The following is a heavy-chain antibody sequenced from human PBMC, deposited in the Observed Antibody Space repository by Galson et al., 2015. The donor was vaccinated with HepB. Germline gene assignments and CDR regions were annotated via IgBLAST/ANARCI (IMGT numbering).Heavy chain of an antibody. CDR1: GDSVSSNSAA. CDR3: ARETRREQTGTTGYYYYMDV. D-gene: IGHD1-1*01. Sequence: CAISGDSVSSNSAAWNWIRQSPSRGLEWLGRTYYRSKWYNDYAVSVKSRITINPDTSKNQFSLQLNSVTPEDTAVYYCARETRREQTGTTGYYYYMDVWGKGTTVTVSS. V-gene: IGHV6-1*01. J-gene: IGHJ6*03. CDR2: TYYRSKWYN.